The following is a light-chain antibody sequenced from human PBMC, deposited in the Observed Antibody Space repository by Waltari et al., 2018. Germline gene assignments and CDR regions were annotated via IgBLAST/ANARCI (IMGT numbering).Light chain of an antibody. J-gene: IGKJ2*03. Sequence: DVQLTQSPSSLSASVGDRVTITCQASQDIYNYLNWFQQKPGKAPKLLIYDASNLETGVPSSFSGSRSGTDFTFTISSLQPEDVATYYCQQYENFPYSFGQGTKLEIK. CDR1: QDIYNY. CDR2: DAS. CDR3: QQYENFPYS. V-gene: IGKV1-33*01.